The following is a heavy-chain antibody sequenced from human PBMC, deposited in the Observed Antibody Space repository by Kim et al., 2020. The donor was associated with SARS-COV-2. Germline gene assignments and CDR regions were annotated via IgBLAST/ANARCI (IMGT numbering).Heavy chain of an antibody. CDR1: GYTFTSYD. D-gene: IGHD3-22*01. J-gene: IGHJ6*02. V-gene: IGHV1-8*01. CDR2: MNPNSGNT. Sequence: ASVKVSCKASGYTFTSYDINWVRQATGQGLEWMGWMNPNSGNTGYAQKFQGRVTMTRNTSISTAYMELSSLRSEDTAVYYCARALGGGVTMIGYYYYGMDVWGQGTTVTVSS. CDR3: ARALGGGVTMIGYYYYGMDV.